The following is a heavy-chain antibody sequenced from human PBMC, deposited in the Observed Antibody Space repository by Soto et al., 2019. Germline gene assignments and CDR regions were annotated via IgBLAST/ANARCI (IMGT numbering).Heavy chain of an antibody. J-gene: IGHJ4*02. Sequence: GGSLRLSCAASGVTFSDSSMNWVRQAPGKGLEWVSYISGGSKTIYYADSVKGRFTVSRDNAQNSLFLLMNSLRAEDTAVYYCARDKDWAFDYWGQGTLVTVSS. CDR1: GVTFSDSS. CDR2: ISGGSKTI. V-gene: IGHV3-48*04. CDR3: ARDKDWAFDY. D-gene: IGHD3-9*01.